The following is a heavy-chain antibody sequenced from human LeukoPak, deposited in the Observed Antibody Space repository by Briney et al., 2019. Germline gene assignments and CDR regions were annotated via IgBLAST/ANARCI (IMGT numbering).Heavy chain of an antibody. Sequence: GRSLRLSCAASGFTFSSYGMHWVRQAPGKGLEWVAVISYDGSNKYYAYSVKGRFTISRDNSKNTLYLQMNSLRAEDTAVYYCAKALPGMDVWGQGTTVTVSS. CDR1: GFTFSSYG. V-gene: IGHV3-30*18. CDR2: ISYDGSNK. CDR3: AKALPGMDV. J-gene: IGHJ6*02.